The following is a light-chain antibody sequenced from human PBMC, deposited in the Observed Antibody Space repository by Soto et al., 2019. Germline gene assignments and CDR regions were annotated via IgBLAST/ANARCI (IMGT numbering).Light chain of an antibody. CDR1: SSNIGAGYD. V-gene: IGLV1-40*01. CDR3: QSYDSSLSLLV. J-gene: IGLJ3*02. CDR2: GNN. Sequence: QSALTQPPSVSGAPGQRVTISCTGTSSNIGAGYDVHWYQQLPGTAPKLLIYGNNNRPSGVPDRFSGSKSGTSASLAITGLQAEDEADYYCQSYDSSLSLLVFGGGTKLTVL.